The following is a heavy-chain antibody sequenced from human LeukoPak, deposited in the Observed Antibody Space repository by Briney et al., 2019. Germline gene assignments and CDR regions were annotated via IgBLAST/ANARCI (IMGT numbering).Heavy chain of an antibody. Sequence: PGGSLRLSCATSGFTFSTSAMNWVRQAPGRGLEWVSSISPTGGAIFYADSLRGRFTISRDNAKNSLFLQMNSLRAEDTAVYYCARDLAPDGSGIYYDAFDIWGQGTVVTVSS. CDR2: ISPTGGAI. D-gene: IGHD3-10*01. CDR1: GFTFSTSA. J-gene: IGHJ3*02. V-gene: IGHV3-21*01. CDR3: ARDLAPDGSGIYYDAFDI.